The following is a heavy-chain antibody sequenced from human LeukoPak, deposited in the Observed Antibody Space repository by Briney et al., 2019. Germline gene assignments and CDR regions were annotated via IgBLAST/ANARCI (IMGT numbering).Heavy chain of an antibody. D-gene: IGHD3-10*01. J-gene: IGHJ3*02. CDR3: AHRGFPLWFGELFSGAFDI. CDR2: IYWDDDK. CDR1: GFPLSTSGVG. Sequence: SGPTLVNPTQTLTLTCTFSGFPLSTSGVGVGWIRQPPGKALEWLALIYWDDDKRYSPSLKSRLTITKDTSKNQVVLTMTNMDPVDTATYYCAHRGFPLWFGELFSGAFDIWGQGTMVTVSS. V-gene: IGHV2-5*02.